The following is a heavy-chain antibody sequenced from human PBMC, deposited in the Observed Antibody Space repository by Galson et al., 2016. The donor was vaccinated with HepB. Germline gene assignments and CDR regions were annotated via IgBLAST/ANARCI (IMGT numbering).Heavy chain of an antibody. D-gene: IGHD3-3*01. CDR1: GFTFSSYS. J-gene: IGHJ5*02. CDR3: AREGAIFGVVTNWFDP. Sequence: SLRLSCAASGFTFSSYSMNWVRQAPGKGLEWVSYICSSSSTIYYADSVKGRLTISRDNAKNSLYLQMNSLRAEDTAVYYCAREGAIFGVVTNWFDPWGQGTLVTVSS. CDR2: ICSSSSTI. V-gene: IGHV3-48*01.